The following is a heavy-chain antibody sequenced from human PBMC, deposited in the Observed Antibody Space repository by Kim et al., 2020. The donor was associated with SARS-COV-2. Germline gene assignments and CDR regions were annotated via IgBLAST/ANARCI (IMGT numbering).Heavy chain of an antibody. CDR3: AQDINSGYCRFFDN. Sequence: GGSLRLSCAASRFTFSNYAMSWVRQAPGKGLEWVSCITSNGGRTYYADSVKGRFTVPRDNSKNTLYLQLNSLTAGDTGVYFCAQDINSGYCRFFDNWGQGTLVTVSS. V-gene: IGHV3-23*01. CDR2: ITSNGGRT. CDR1: RFTFSNYA. D-gene: IGHD2-2*03. J-gene: IGHJ4*02.